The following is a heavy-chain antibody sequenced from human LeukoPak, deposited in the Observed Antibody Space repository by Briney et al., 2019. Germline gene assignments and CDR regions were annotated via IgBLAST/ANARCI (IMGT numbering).Heavy chain of an antibody. J-gene: IGHJ6*03. CDR1: GGSISSGGYY. CDR2: IYYSGST. CDR3: ARGVDIVVVPAAIPADYYYYYMDV. Sequence: SQTLSLTCTVSGGSISSGGYYWSWIRQHPGKGLEWIGYIYYSGSTYYNPSLKSRVTISVDTSKNQFSLKLSSVTAADTAVYYCARGVDIVVVPAAIPADYYYYYMDVWGKGTTVTVSS. V-gene: IGHV4-31*03. D-gene: IGHD2-2*02.